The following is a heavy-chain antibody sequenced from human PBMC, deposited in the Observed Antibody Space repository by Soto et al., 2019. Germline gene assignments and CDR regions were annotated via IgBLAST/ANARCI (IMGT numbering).Heavy chain of an antibody. J-gene: IGHJ6*02. CDR2: INDNGGT. Sequence: LSLTCGVYGGSIRGYYWSWIRQPPGKGLEWIGDINDNGGTNYNPSLKSRVTTSLDTSKKQVSLMVSSVTAADTAVYYCARGRYSYETIYYKFYYSALDVWGQGTTVTVSS. CDR1: GGSIRGYY. CDR3: ARGRYSYETIYYKFYYSALDV. D-gene: IGHD3-10*01. V-gene: IGHV4-34*01.